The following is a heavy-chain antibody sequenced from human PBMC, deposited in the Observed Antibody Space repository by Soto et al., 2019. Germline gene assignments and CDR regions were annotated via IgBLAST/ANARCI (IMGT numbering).Heavy chain of an antibody. CDR3: AREDTAMVPIGMDV. CDR2: IYTSGST. V-gene: IGHV4-4*07. J-gene: IGHJ6*02. D-gene: IGHD5-18*01. CDR1: GGSISSYY. Sequence: ETLSLTCTVSGGSISSYYWSWIRQPAGKGLEWIGRIYTSGSTNYNPSLKSRVTMSVDTSKNQFSLKLSSVTAADTAVYYCAREDTAMVPIGMDVWGQGTTVTVSS.